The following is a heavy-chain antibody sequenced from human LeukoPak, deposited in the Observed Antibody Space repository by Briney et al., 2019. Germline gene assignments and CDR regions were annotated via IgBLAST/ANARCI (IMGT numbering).Heavy chain of an antibody. CDR1: GFTLSSYA. V-gene: IGHV3-23*01. J-gene: IGHJ4*02. D-gene: IGHD3-10*01. CDR3: AKDPPGFGELMSFDY. Sequence: GGSLRLSCAASGFTLSSYAMSWVRQAPGKGLEWVSAISGSGGSTYYADSVKGRFTISRDNSKNTLYLQMNSLRAEDTAVYYCAKDPPGFGELMSFDYWGQGTLVTVSS. CDR2: ISGSGGST.